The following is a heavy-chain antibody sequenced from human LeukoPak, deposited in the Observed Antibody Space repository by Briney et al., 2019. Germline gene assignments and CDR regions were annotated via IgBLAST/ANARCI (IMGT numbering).Heavy chain of an antibody. J-gene: IGHJ4*02. CDR2: ISSSSSYI. D-gene: IGHD6-13*01. V-gene: IGHV3-21*01. Sequence: GGSLRLSCAACGFTFSSYSMNWVRQAPGKGLEWVSSISSSSSYIYYADSLKGRFTISRDNAKNSLYLQMNSLRAEDTAVYYCAKDMSSSWHDFDYWGQGTLVTVSS. CDR1: GFTFSSYS. CDR3: AKDMSSSWHDFDY.